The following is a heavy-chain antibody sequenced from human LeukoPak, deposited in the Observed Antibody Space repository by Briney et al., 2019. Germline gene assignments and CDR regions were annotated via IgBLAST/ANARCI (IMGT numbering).Heavy chain of an antibody. J-gene: IGHJ3*02. V-gene: IGHV1-46*01. D-gene: IGHD3-22*01. CDR1: GYTFTGYY. CDR3: AREKGPYYYDSSGDAFDI. CDR2: INPSGGST. Sequence: ASVKVSCKASGYTFTGYYMHWVRQAPGQGLEWMGIINPSGGSTSYAQKFQGRVTMTRDMSTSTVYMELSSLRSEDTAVYYCAREKGPYYYDSSGDAFDIWGQGTMVTVSS.